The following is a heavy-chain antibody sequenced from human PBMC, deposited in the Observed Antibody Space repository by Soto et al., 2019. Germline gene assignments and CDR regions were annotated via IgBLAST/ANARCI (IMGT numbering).Heavy chain of an antibody. CDR2: IYSGGNR. Sequence: GGSLRLSCVATGFSVSSNYMSWVRQAPGKGLEWVSVIYSGGNRYYADSVEGRFSISRDNSKNTLFLQMNGLRAEDTAMYYCGRGSSDSSGTLRVPYLGPGTPVTVSS. J-gene: IGHJ4*02. V-gene: IGHV3-53*03. D-gene: IGHD1-7*01. CDR1: GFSVSSNY. CDR3: GRGSSDSSGTLRVPY.